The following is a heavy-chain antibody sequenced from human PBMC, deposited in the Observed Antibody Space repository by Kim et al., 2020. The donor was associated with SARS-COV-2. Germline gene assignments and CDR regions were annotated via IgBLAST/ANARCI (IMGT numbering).Heavy chain of an antibody. J-gene: IGHJ4*02. CDR2: INHSGST. CDR3: ARQALWFGTMGFDY. V-gene: IGHV4-34*01. Sequence: SETLSLTCAVYGGSFSGYYWSWIRQPPGKGLEWIGEINHSGSTNYNPSLKSRVTISVDTSKNQFSLKLSSVTAADTAVYYCARQALWFGTMGFDYWGQGTLVTVSS. D-gene: IGHD3-10*01. CDR1: GGSFSGYY.